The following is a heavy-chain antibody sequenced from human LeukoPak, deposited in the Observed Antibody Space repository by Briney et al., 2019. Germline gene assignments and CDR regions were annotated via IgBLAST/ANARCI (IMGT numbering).Heavy chain of an antibody. CDR1: GFTFSSYW. D-gene: IGHD1-26*01. CDR3: ARDRRGSYDGAFDS. V-gene: IGHV3-74*01. CDR2: INSDGSST. Sequence: GGSLRLSCAASGFTFSSYWMHWVRQAPGKGLVWVSRINSDGSSTSYADSVKGRFTISRDNAKNTLYLQMNSLRAEDTAVYYFARDRRGSYDGAFDSWGQGTMVTVSS. J-gene: IGHJ3*02.